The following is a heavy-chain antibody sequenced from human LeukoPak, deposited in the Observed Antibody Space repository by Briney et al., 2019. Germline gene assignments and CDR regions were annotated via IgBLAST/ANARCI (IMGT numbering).Heavy chain of an antibody. J-gene: IGHJ5*02. CDR2: IYTSGST. Sequence: PSETLPLTCTVSGGSISSGGYYWSWIRQPAGKGLEWIGRIYTSGSTNYNPSLKSRVTMSVDTSKNQFSLKLSSVTAADTAVYYCARALYENWFDPWGQGTLVTVSS. CDR1: GGSISSGGYY. D-gene: IGHD2-2*02. V-gene: IGHV4-61*02. CDR3: ARALYENWFDP.